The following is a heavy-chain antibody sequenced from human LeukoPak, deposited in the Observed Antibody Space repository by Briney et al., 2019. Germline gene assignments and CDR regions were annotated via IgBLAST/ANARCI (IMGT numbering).Heavy chain of an antibody. D-gene: IGHD6-13*01. Sequence: SETLSLTCTVSGGSISSSSFYWAWIRQPAGKGLEWIGRIYTSGSTNYNPSLKSRVTMSVDTSKNQFSLKLSSVTAADTAVYYCARAAAQLYYYMDVWGKGTTVTVSS. CDR2: IYTSGST. V-gene: IGHV4-61*02. J-gene: IGHJ6*03. CDR3: ARAAAQLYYYMDV. CDR1: GGSISSSSFY.